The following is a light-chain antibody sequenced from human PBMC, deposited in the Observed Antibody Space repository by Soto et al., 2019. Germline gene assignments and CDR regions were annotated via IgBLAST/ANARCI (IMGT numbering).Light chain of an antibody. J-gene: IGKJ4*01. CDR1: QSISSY. CDR2: DAS. Sequence: DIQMTQSPSSLSASVGDRVTITCRASQSISSYLNWYQQKPGKAPKLLIYDASRLQSGVPSRFSCSGSGTDFTLTISSLQPEDSATYYCQQSYSTPGTFGGGTKVEIK. CDR3: QQSYSTPGT. V-gene: IGKV1-39*01.